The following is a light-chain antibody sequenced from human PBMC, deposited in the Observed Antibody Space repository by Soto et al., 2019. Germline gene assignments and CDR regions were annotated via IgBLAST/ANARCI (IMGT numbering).Light chain of an antibody. CDR1: QGISTW. Sequence: DIRMTQSPSSLSASVGDRVTITCRASQGISTWLAWYQQKPGKAPKLLIYTASRLQSGVPPRFSGSGSGTDFTLTINSLQPEDFATYYCQHSNNFHFTFGQGTRLEIK. J-gene: IGKJ5*01. CDR3: QHSNNFHFT. V-gene: IGKV1-12*01. CDR2: TAS.